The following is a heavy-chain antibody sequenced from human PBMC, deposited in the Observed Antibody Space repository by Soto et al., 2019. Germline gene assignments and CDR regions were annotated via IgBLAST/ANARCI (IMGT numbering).Heavy chain of an antibody. D-gene: IGHD6-19*01. CDR3: TRDPVPSGYTSGWFLY. Sequence: ASVKVSCKAPGYTFTGYYMHWVRQAPGQGLEWMGWINPNSGGTNYAQKFQGWVTMTRDTSISTAYMELSRLRSDDTAVYYCTRDPVPSGYTSGWFLYWGQGTLVTVSS. J-gene: IGHJ4*02. CDR2: INPNSGGT. CDR1: GYTFTGYY. V-gene: IGHV1-2*04.